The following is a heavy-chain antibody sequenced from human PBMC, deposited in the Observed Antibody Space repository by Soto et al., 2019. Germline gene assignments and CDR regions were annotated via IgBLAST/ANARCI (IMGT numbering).Heavy chain of an antibody. Sequence: QVQLVQSGAEVKKPGASVKVSCKASGYTFTANYLHWVRQAPGQGLEWMGWINPNSGVTNYAQRFQAWVTMTRDTSISTAYMELSRLTSDDTAVDYCAREISSSWMDVWGHGTTVTVSS. V-gene: IGHV1-2*04. D-gene: IGHD6-13*01. CDR2: INPNSGVT. CDR1: GYTFTANY. CDR3: AREISSSWMDV. J-gene: IGHJ6*02.